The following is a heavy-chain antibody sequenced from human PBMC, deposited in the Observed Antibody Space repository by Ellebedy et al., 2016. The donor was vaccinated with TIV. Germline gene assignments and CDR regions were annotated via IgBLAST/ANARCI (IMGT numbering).Heavy chain of an antibody. CDR2: IYPGDSDT. V-gene: IGHV5-51*01. D-gene: IGHD6-13*01. Sequence: GESLKISCKGSGYSFTSYWISWVRQMPGKGLEWMGIIYPGDSDTRYSPSFQGQVTISADKSISTAYLQWSSLKASDTAMYYCARRGPGSSSWYAESFDIWGQGTMVTVSS. CDR3: ARRGPGSSSWYAESFDI. J-gene: IGHJ3*02. CDR1: GYSFTSYW.